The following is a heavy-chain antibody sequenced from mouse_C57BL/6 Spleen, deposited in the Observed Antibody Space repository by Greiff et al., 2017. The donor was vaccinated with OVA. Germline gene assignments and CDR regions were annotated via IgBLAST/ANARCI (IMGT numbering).Heavy chain of an antibody. Sequence: VKVVESGPELVKPGASVKISCKASGYAFSSSWMNWVKQRPGKGLEWIGRIYPGDGDTNYNGKFKGKATLTADKSSSTAYMQLSSLTSEDSAVYFCARFSFDYWGQGTTLTVSS. CDR1: GYAFSSSW. CDR2: IYPGDGDT. V-gene: IGHV1-82*01. CDR3: ARFSFDY. J-gene: IGHJ2*01.